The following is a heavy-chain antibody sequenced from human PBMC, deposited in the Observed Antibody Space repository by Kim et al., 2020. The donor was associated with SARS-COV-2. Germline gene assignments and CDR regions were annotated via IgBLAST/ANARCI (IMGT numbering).Heavy chain of an antibody. CDR1: GFTFSGSA. D-gene: IGHD4-17*01. Sequence: GGSLRLSCAASGFTFSGSAMHWVRQASGKGLEWVGRIRSKANSYATAYAASVKGRFTISRDDSKNTAYLQMNSLKTEDTAVYYCTSLPTVTTQKIYYYYYMDVWGKGTTVTVSS. CDR2: IRSKANSYAT. CDR3: TSLPTVTTQKIYYYYYMDV. J-gene: IGHJ6*03. V-gene: IGHV3-73*01.